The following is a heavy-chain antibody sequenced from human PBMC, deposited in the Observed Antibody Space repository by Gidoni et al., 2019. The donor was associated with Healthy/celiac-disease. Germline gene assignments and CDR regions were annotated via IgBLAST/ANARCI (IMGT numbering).Heavy chain of an antibody. Sequence: QVQLVESGGGVVQPGRSLRRSCAASGFTFSRYAMHWVRQAPGKGLEWVAVISYDGSNKYYADSVKGRFTISRDNSKNTLYLKMNSLRADDTAVYYCARVFGQRPRSGYWDYWGQGTLVTVSS. CDR1: GFTFSRYA. J-gene: IGHJ4*02. D-gene: IGHD3-3*01. V-gene: IGHV3-30-3*01. CDR3: ARVFGQRPRSGYWDY. CDR2: ISYDGSNK.